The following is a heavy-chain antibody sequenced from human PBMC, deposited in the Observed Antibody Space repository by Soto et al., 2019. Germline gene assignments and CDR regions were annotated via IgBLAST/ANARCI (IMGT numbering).Heavy chain of an antibody. CDR1: GYSFSSLR. Sequence: ASVKVSCKASGYSFSSLRITWVRPAPGQRLEWKGWINPNSGGTNYAQKLQGWVTMTRDTSISTAYMELSRLRSDDTAVYYCARDRSYCSGRSTSCYSYAFDIWGQGTMVTVSS. CDR3: ARDRSYCSGRSTSCYSYAFDI. D-gene: IGHD2-2*01. J-gene: IGHJ3*02. CDR2: INPNSGGT. V-gene: IGHV1-2*04.